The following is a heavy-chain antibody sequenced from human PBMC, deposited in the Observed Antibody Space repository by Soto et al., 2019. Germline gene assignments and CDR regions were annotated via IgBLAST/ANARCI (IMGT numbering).Heavy chain of an antibody. CDR2: IYYSGST. D-gene: IGHD3-10*01. J-gene: IGHJ4*02. CDR3: ARTPPVLLWFGELLPPPFDY. CDR1: GGSISSSSYY. V-gene: IGHV4-39*01. Sequence: SETLSLTCTVCGGSISSSSYYWGWIRQPPGKGLEWIGSIYYSGSTYYNSSLKSRVTISVDTSKNQFSLKLSSVTAADTAVYYCARTPPVLLWFGELLPPPFDYWGQGTLVTVSS.